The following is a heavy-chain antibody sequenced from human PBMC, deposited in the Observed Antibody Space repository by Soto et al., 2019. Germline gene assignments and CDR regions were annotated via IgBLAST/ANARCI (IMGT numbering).Heavy chain of an antibody. Sequence: SVKVSCKASGGTFSSYAISWVRQAPGQGLEWMGGIIPIFGTANYAQKFQGRVTITADESTSTAYLHMSSLKTEDTGVYFCSRDCPCGLGYCTNGACFPNDFWGQGALVTVSS. D-gene: IGHD2-8*01. CDR3: SRDCPCGLGYCTNGACFPNDF. CDR1: GGTFSSYA. J-gene: IGHJ4*02. CDR2: IIPIFGTA. V-gene: IGHV1-69*13.